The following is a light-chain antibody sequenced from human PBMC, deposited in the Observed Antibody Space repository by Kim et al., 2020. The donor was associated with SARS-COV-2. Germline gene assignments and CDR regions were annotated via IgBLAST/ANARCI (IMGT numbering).Light chain of an antibody. CDR1: SLRRSV. CDR3: HSRDRTGDQI. J-gene: IGLJ6*01. V-gene: IGLV3-19*01. CDR2: HEK. Sequence: SSELTQDPAVSVALGQTLRITCRGNSLRRSVPSWYQQWPGQAPLVIIYHEKKRPSGSPDRFSGTRSGDTASLTIAGAQAEDECDYFCHSRDRTGDQIFGSGTKVTVL.